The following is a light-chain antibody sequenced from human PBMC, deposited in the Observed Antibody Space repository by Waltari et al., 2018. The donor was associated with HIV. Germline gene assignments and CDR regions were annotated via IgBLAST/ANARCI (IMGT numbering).Light chain of an antibody. V-gene: IGKV3-15*01. Sequence: EIVMTQSPATLSVSTGDRVTLSCRASQIVSNNLAWYQQKPGQSPRLLIYGPSTRATGIPVTFSGRGSGTEFTLTISSLQSEDFAIYYCQQYNDWPLTFGGGTKVDI. CDR3: QQYNDWPLT. J-gene: IGKJ4*01. CDR2: GPS. CDR1: QIVSNN.